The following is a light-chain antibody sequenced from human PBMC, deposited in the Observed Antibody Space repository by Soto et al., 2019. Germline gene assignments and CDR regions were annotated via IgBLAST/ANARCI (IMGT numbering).Light chain of an antibody. CDR1: QSVTSSS. V-gene: IGKV3-20*01. CDR3: QQYGSSPRT. CDR2: DAS. Sequence: EIVLTQSPGTLSLSPGERATLSCRASQSVTSSSLAWYQQKPGQAPRLLIYDASSRATGIPDRFSGSGSGTDFTLTISRLEPEYFAVYYCQQYGSSPRTFGQGTKVEIK. J-gene: IGKJ1*01.